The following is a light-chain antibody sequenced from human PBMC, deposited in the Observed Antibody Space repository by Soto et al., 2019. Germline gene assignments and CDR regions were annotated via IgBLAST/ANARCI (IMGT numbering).Light chain of an antibody. Sequence: DLQMTQSPSSLSASVGDRVTITCRASQGISNYLAWYQQKPGKVPKLLIYAASTLQSGVPSRFSGSGSGTDFTLTISSLQPEDVATYYCQKYNSAPSLTFRGGTKVDIK. CDR1: QGISNY. V-gene: IGKV1-27*01. CDR2: AAS. J-gene: IGKJ4*01. CDR3: QKYNSAPSLT.